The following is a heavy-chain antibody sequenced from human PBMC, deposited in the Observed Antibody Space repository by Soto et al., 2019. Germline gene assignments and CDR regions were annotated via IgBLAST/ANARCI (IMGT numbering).Heavy chain of an antibody. CDR3: AGGGVRGVITRTRDYYGMDV. J-gene: IGHJ6*02. CDR2: IYPGDSDT. D-gene: IGHD3-10*01. V-gene: IGHV5-51*01. Sequence: GESVKSSCKGSGYSFTSYWIGWVRQIPGKGLEWMGIIYPGDSDTRYSPSFQGQVTISADKSISTAYLQWSSLKASDTAMYYCAGGGVRGVITRTRDYYGMDVWGQGTTVTVSS. CDR1: GYSFTSYW.